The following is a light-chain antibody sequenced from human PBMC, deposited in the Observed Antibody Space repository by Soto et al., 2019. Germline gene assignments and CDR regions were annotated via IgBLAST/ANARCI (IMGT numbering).Light chain of an antibody. CDR3: QQYSTYPWT. J-gene: IGKJ1*01. Sequence: IQSTRAASSRSASVGDRFTITFRASQSISSWLAWYQQKPGKAPKLLIYHAYSLESGVPSRFSGSGSATEFTLTISSLQPDDFATYYCQQYSTYPWTFGQGTKVDIK. V-gene: IGKV1-5*01. CDR2: HAY. CDR1: QSISSW.